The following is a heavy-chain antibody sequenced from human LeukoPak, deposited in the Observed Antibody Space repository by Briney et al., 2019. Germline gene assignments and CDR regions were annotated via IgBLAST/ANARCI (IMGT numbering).Heavy chain of an antibody. D-gene: IGHD5-18*01. CDR1: GGTFSSYA. CDR3: ARDQGYRYGYGDFDY. Sequence: SVKVSCKASGGTFSSYAISWVRQAPGQGLEWMGRIIPIFGTANYAQKFQGRVTITADESTSTAYMELSSLRSEDTAVYYCARDQGYRYGYGDFDYWGQGTLVTVSS. CDR2: IIPIFGTA. J-gene: IGHJ4*02. V-gene: IGHV1-69*13.